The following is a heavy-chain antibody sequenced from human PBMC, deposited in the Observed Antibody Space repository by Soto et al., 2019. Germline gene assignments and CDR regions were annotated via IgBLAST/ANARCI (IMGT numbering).Heavy chain of an antibody. CDR3: ARAVVVVAATDWFDP. CDR2: IYYSGST. J-gene: IGHJ5*02. Sequence: SETLSLTCTVSGGSISSGGYYWSWIRQHPGKGLEWIGYIYYSGSTYYNPSLKSRVTISVDTSKNQFSLKLSSVTAADTAVYYCARAVVVVAATDWFDPWGQGTLVTVSS. V-gene: IGHV4-31*03. CDR1: GGSISSGGYY. D-gene: IGHD2-15*01.